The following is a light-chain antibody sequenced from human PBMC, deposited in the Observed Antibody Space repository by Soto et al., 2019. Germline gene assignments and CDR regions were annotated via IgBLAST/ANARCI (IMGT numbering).Light chain of an antibody. V-gene: IGLV2-8*01. CDR1: SSDVGGYKY. J-gene: IGLJ1*01. CDR2: AVS. Sequence: SVLTXPPSASGSPGQSVTISCTGTSSDVGGYKYVSWYQQYPGKAPKLMIYAVSKRPSGVPDRFSGSKSGNTASLTVSGLQAEDEADYYCSSYAGSNNYVFGTGTKVTVL. CDR3: SSYAGSNNYV.